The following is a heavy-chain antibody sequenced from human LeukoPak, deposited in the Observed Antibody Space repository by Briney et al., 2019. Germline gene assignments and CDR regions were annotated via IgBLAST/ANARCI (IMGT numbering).Heavy chain of an antibody. Sequence: GGPRGSPLLAPGFTSGKITIHGVGQAQGKGRKWLAFISGGGTDKFYLDSVKGRFSVSKDISKNTVYLQMSSLRDEDTALYYCAKDLGSGSYASDFWGQGTRVTVSS. J-gene: IGHJ3*01. CDR2: ISGGGTDK. V-gene: IGHV3-30*02. CDR1: GFTSGKIT. D-gene: IGHD3-10*01. CDR3: AKDLGSGSYASDF.